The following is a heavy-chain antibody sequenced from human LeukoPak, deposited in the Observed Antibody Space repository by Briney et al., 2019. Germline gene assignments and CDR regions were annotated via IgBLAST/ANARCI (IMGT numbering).Heavy chain of an antibody. V-gene: IGHV3-21*04. D-gene: IGHD1-26*01. Sequence: GGSLRLSCAASGFTFSSYSMNWVRQAPGKGLEWVSSISSSSTYIYYADSVKGRFTISRDSSKNTLYLQMNSLRAEDTAVYYCAKGREAYAGSYTPFDYWGQGTLITVSS. CDR1: GFTFSSYS. CDR3: AKGREAYAGSYTPFDY. J-gene: IGHJ4*02. CDR2: ISSSSTYI.